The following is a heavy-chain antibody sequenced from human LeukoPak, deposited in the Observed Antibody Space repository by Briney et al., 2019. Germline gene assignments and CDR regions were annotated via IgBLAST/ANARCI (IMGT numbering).Heavy chain of an antibody. V-gene: IGHV4-59*08. J-gene: IGHJ4*02. Sequence: PSETLSVTCTVSGGSISSDCWSWIRQPPGKGLEWIGYIYYSGSTNYNPSLKSRVTISVDTSKNQFSLKLSSVTAADTAIYYCARQREYYESSGYYSFDYWGQGTLVTVSS. CDR1: GGSISSDC. CDR3: ARQREYYESSGYYSFDY. D-gene: IGHD3-22*01. CDR2: IYYSGST.